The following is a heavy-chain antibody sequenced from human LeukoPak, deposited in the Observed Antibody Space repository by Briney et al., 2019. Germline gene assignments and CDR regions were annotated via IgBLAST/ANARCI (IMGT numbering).Heavy chain of an antibody. CDR2: ISGSGGST. Sequence: HAGGSLRLSCAASGFTFSSYAMSWVRQAPGKGLEWVSAISGSGGSTYYADSVKGRFTISRDNFKNTLYLQMNSLRAEDTAVYYCAKTLYYYDSSGYYYFDYWGQGTLVTVSS. D-gene: IGHD3-22*01. J-gene: IGHJ4*02. V-gene: IGHV3-23*01. CDR1: GFTFSSYA. CDR3: AKTLYYYDSSGYYYFDY.